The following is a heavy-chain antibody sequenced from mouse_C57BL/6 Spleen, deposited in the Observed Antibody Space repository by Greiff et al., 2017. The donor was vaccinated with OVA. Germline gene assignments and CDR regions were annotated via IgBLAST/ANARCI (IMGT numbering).Heavy chain of an antibody. D-gene: IGHD1-1*01. CDR1: GFTFSSYA. CDR3: ARDYFSFDT. V-gene: IGHV5-4*01. CDR2: ISDGGSYT. J-gene: IGHJ2*01. Sequence: EVMLVESGGGLVKPGGSLKLSCAASGFTFSSYAMSWVRQTPEKRLEWVATISDGGSYTYYPDNVKGRFTISRDNAKNNLYLQMSHLKSEDTAMYYCARDYFSFDTRGENATLTVSS.